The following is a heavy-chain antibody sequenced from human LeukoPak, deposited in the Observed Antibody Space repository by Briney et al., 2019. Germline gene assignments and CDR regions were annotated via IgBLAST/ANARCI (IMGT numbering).Heavy chain of an antibody. J-gene: IGHJ3*01. CDR1: GGSISSSSYY. V-gene: IGHV4-39*01. CDR3: AKAGVRYFDSSGLYAFDF. CDR2: IYYSGST. Sequence: SSETLSLTCAVSGGSISSSSYYWAWIRQPPGKGPEWIGTIYYSGSTYHNPSLKSRVTMSVDTSRNQFSLKLSSVDAADTAVYYCAKAGVRYFDSSGLYAFDFWGQGTTVTVSS. D-gene: IGHD3-22*01.